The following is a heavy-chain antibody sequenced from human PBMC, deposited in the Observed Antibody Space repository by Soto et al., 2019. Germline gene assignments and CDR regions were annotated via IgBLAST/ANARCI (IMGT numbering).Heavy chain of an antibody. V-gene: IGHV1-2*04. D-gene: IGHD5-12*01. CDR1: GYTFTGYY. Sequence: ASVKVSCKASGYTFTGYYMHWVRQAPGQGLEWMGWINPNSGGTNYAQKFQGWVTMTRDTSISTAYMELSRLRSDDTAVYYCARDYEAGYNWFDPWGQGTLVTVSS. CDR2: INPNSGGT. J-gene: IGHJ5*02. CDR3: ARDYEAGYNWFDP.